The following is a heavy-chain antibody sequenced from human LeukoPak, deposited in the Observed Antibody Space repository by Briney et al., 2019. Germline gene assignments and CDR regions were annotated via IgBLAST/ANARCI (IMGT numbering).Heavy chain of an antibody. J-gene: IGHJ3*02. D-gene: IGHD6-13*01. CDR2: ISYDGSNK. V-gene: IGHV3-30-3*01. Sequence: PGGSLRLSCAASGFTFSSYAMHWVRQAPGKGLEWVAVISYDGSNKYYADSVKGRFTISRDNSKNTLYLQMNSLRAEDTAVYYCARGVLAAAGSSDAFDIWGQGTMVTVSS. CDR1: GFTFSSYA. CDR3: ARGVLAAAGSSDAFDI.